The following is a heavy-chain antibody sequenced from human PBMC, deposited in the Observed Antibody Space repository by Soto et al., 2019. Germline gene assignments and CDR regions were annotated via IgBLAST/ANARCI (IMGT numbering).Heavy chain of an antibody. Sequence: PSETLSLTCAVSGGSISSGGYSWSWIRQPPGKGLEWIGDVNYGGSTNYNSSLKSRVTISVATSKNQFSLKLSSVTAADTAVYYCSCAFGSGSYSRPYYFDYWGQGTQVTVSS. CDR3: SCAFGSGSYSRPYYFDY. J-gene: IGHJ4*02. CDR1: GGSISSGGYS. V-gene: IGHV4-61*08. CDR2: VNYGGST. D-gene: IGHD3-10*01.